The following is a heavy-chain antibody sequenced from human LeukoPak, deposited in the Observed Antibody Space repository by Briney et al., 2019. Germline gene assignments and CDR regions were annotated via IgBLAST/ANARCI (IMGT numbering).Heavy chain of an antibody. D-gene: IGHD3-22*01. CDR1: GFTFSNAW. Sequence: PGGSLRLSCAASGFTFSNAWMSWVRQAPGKGLEWVGRIESKTDGGTTDYAAPVKGRFTISRDDSKNTLYLQMNSLKTEDTAVYYCTTESHLNYYDSSGYGNWGQGTLVTVSS. V-gene: IGHV3-15*04. CDR3: TTESHLNYYDSSGYGN. J-gene: IGHJ4*02. CDR2: IESKTDGGTT.